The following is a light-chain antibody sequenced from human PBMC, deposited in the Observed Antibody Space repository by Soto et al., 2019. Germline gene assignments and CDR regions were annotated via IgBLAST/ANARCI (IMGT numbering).Light chain of an antibody. J-gene: IGKJ2*01. V-gene: IGKV1-39*01. Sequence: DIQMTQSPSSLSASVRDRVTITCRASQTISRYLNWYQHKPGKPPKLLIYGTSNLQSGVPSRFSGSGSGTDFTLTISSLQPEDFATYYCQQTNSPPHSFGQGTKLEIK. CDR2: GTS. CDR1: QTISRY. CDR3: QQTNSPPHS.